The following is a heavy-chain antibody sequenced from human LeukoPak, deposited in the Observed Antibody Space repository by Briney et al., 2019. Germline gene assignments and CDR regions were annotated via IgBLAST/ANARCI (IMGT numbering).Heavy chain of an antibody. CDR2: ISGSGSST. J-gene: IGHJ4*02. CDR1: GFTFNDYA. CDR3: AKARCSSTNCYLFGY. Sequence: GGSLRLSCAASGFTFNDYAMSWVRQAPGKGPEWVSSISGSGSSTYYADSVKGRFTISRDNSKNTLYVQTNSLRAEDTALYYCAKARCSSTNCYLFGYWGQGTLVTVSS. V-gene: IGHV3-23*01. D-gene: IGHD2-2*01.